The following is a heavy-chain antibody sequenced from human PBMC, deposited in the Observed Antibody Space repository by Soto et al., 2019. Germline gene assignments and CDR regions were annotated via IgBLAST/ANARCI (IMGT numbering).Heavy chain of an antibody. D-gene: IGHD3-10*01. J-gene: IGHJ4*02. CDR2: ISSSSSTI. Sequence: GGSLRLSCAASGFTFSSYSMNWVRQAPGKGLEWVSYISSSSSTIYYADSLKGRFTISRDNAKNSLYLQMNSLRAEDTAVYYCARDCLGSPVCGELLLAPRLWGQGTLVTVSS. CDR3: ARDCLGSPVCGELLLAPRL. V-gene: IGHV3-48*01. CDR1: GFTFSSYS.